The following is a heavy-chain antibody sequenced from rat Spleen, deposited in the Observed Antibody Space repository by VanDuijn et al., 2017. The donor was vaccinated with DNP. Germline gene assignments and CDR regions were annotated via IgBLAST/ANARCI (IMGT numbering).Heavy chain of an antibody. CDR2: ISTGGGTT. Sequence: EVQVVESGGGLVQPGRSMKLSCAASGFTFSNSDMAWVRQAPTKGLEWVASISTGGGTTYYRGSVKGRFTISRDDARSTLYLQMDSLKSEDTATYYCTAELGGYWGQGVMVTVSS. D-gene: IGHD5-1*01. V-gene: IGHV5-25*01. J-gene: IGHJ2*01. CDR3: TAELGGY. CDR1: GFTFSNSD.